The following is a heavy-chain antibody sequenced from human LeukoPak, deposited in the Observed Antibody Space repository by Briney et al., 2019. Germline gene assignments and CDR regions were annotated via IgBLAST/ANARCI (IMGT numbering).Heavy chain of an antibody. Sequence: GGSLRLSCAASGFSFSAYNINWVRQAPGKGLEWVSCISPSGDHRYYADSVRGRFTISRDNGKNSVYLQMNSLRAEDTAVYYCASDAAYFDSSGYYPDPLDYWGQGTLVSVSS. CDR3: ASDAAYFDSSGYYPDPLDY. D-gene: IGHD3-22*01. V-gene: IGHV3-21*01. CDR1: GFSFSAYN. CDR2: ISPSGDHR. J-gene: IGHJ4*02.